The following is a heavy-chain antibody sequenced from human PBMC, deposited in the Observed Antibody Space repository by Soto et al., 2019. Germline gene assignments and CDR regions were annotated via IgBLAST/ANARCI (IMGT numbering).Heavy chain of an antibody. Sequence: SVKVSCKASGGTFSTFGISWVRQAPGQGLEWMGGIIPFFGTARYSQKFEDRITITADESTNTVYMDLRSLASEDTAIYYCAKSAPMDAGDKYYYDFWGQGALVTVSS. CDR2: IIPFFGTA. CDR1: GGTFSTFG. CDR3: AKSAPMDAGDKYYYDF. J-gene: IGHJ4*02. D-gene: IGHD4-17*01. V-gene: IGHV1-69*13.